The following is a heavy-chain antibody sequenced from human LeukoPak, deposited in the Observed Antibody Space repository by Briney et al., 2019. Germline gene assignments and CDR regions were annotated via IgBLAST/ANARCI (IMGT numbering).Heavy chain of an antibody. V-gene: IGHV3-7*01. CDR3: ASTFGSGIPFDY. CDR2: IKQDGSEK. J-gene: IGHJ4*02. CDR1: GFTFSSYW. Sequence: WGSLTLSCAASGFTFSSYWMSWVRQAPGKGLEWVANIKQDGSEKYYVDSVKGRFTISRGNAKNSLYLQMNSLRAEDTAVYYCASTFGSGIPFDYWGQGTLVTVSS. D-gene: IGHD3-10*01.